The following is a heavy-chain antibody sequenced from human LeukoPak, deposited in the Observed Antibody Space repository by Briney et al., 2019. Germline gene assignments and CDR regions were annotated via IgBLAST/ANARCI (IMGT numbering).Heavy chain of an antibody. Sequence: GGSLRLSCAASGFTFSSYSMNWVRQAPGKGLEWVSYISSSSSTIYYADSVKGRFTISRDNAKNSLYLQMNSLRAEDTAVYYCARDRGYSTFDYWGQGTLVTVSS. CDR2: ISSSSSTI. V-gene: IGHV3-48*01. CDR1: GFTFSSYS. J-gene: IGHJ4*02. CDR3: ARDRGYSTFDY. D-gene: IGHD3-22*01.